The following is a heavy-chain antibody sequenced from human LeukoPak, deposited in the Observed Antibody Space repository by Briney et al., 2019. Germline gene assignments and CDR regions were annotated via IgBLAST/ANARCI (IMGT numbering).Heavy chain of an antibody. CDR2: ISGGGGST. CDR1: GFTFSSYG. Sequence: GGSLRLSCAASGFTFSSYGMSWVRQAPGKGLEWVSAISGGGGSTYYADSVKGRFTISRDNAKNSLYLQMNSLRAEDTAVYYCARDLWGSYRYDYWGQGTLVTVSS. D-gene: IGHD3-16*02. V-gene: IGHV3-23*01. J-gene: IGHJ4*02. CDR3: ARDLWGSYRYDY.